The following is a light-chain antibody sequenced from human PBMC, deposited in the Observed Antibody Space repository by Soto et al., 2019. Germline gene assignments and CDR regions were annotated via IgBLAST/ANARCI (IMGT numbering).Light chain of an antibody. V-gene: IGKV3-20*01. J-gene: IGKJ2*01. CDR3: QHYGSSPYT. CDR2: GAS. CDR1: QIVSSRY. Sequence: EIVLTQSPGTLSLSPGERAILSCRASQIVSSRYLAWYQQKPGQAPRLLIYGASSRATGIPDRFSGSGSGTDFTLTISRLEPEDFAVYYCQHYGSSPYTFGQGTKLEIK.